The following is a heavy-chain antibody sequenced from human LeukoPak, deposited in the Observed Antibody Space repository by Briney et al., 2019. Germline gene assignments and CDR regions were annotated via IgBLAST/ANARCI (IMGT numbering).Heavy chain of an antibody. Sequence: SETLSLTCAVYGGSFSGYYWSWIRQPPGKGQEWIGEINHSGSTNYNPSLKSRVTISVDTSKNQFSLKLSSVTAADTAVYYCARSNMVRGVRALDYWGQGTLVTVSS. CDR2: INHSGST. J-gene: IGHJ4*02. CDR1: GGSFSGYY. V-gene: IGHV4-34*01. D-gene: IGHD3-10*01. CDR3: ARSNMVRGVRALDY.